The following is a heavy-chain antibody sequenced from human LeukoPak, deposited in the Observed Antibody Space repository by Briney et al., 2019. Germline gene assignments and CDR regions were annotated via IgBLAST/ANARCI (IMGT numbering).Heavy chain of an antibody. J-gene: IGHJ3*02. CDR3: ARAMANYYDSSVVTTAFDI. D-gene: IGHD3-22*01. CDR1: GFTFSSYS. CDR2: ISSSSSYI. V-gene: IGHV3-21*04. Sequence: GGSLRLSCAASGFTFSSYSMNWVRQAPGKGLEWVSSISSSSSYINYADSVKGRFTISRDNAKNSLYLQMNSLRAEDTALYHCARAMANYYDSSVVTTAFDIWGQGTMVTVSS.